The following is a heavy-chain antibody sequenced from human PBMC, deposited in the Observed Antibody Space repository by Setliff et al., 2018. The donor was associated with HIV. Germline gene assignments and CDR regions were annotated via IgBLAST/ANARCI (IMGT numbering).Heavy chain of an antibody. CDR1: GGSISSSSYY. V-gene: IGHV4-61*02. D-gene: IGHD2-15*01. Sequence: SETLSLTCSVSGGSISSSSYYWSWIRQPAGKGLEWIGRIYTSGSTNYNPSLKSRVTMSVDTSKNQFSLKLSSVTAADTAVYYCARASVVHAIAVGYWGQGTLVTVSS. CDR2: IYTSGST. CDR3: ARASVVHAIAVGY. J-gene: IGHJ4*02.